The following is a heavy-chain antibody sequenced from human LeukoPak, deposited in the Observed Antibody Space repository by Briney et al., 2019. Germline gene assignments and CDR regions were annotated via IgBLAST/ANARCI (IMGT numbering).Heavy chain of an antibody. CDR1: GFTFDDYG. Sequence: GGSLRLSCAASGFTFDDYGMSWVRQAPGKGLEWVSGINWNGGSTGYADSVKGRFTISRDNAKNSLYLQMNSLRAEDTAVYYCAKPIAAADAFDIWGQGTMVTVSS. J-gene: IGHJ3*02. CDR3: AKPIAAADAFDI. CDR2: INWNGGST. V-gene: IGHV3-20*04. D-gene: IGHD6-13*01.